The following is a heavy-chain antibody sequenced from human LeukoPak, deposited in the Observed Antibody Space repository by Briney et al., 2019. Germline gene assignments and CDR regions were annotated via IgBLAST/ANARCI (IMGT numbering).Heavy chain of an antibody. CDR1: GFTFSSYA. CDR2: ISGGAGTP. CDR3: AKRRTTVITMDYFDY. Sequence: GGSPRLSCAASGFTFSSYAMSWVRQAPGKGLEWVSGISGGAGTPYYADSVKGRLTISRDNSKSTLYLQMTSLRAEDTAVYYCAKRRTTVITMDYFDYWGQGTLVSVSS. J-gene: IGHJ4*02. D-gene: IGHD4-17*01. V-gene: IGHV3-23*01.